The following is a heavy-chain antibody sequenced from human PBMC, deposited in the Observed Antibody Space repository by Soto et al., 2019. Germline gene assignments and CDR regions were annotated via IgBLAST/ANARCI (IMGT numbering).Heavy chain of an antibody. CDR2: IHHGGSP. CDR3: ARGWTEVATAY. CDR1: GGSISGSS. D-gene: IGHD2-21*02. V-gene: IGHV4-38-2*02. J-gene: IGHJ4*02. Sequence: SETLSLTCSVSGGSISGSSWSWIRQSPGKGLEWIGSIHHGGSPLFNPSLEGRVAISIDTSKNQLSLTLSSVTAADTAVYYCARGWTEVATAYWGQGTLVTVSS.